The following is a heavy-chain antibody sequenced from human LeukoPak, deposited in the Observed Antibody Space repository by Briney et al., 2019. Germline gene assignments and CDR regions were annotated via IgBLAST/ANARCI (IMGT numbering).Heavy chain of an antibody. Sequence: PSQTLSLTCTVSGGSFSSSDYYWSWIRQPPGKGLEWIVYIYYSGSTYYNPSLKSRITISVDTSKNQFSLKLSSVTAADTAVYYCARLPKYYHSGNHYQPSYYYGMDVWGQGTTVTVSS. CDR2: IYYSGST. D-gene: IGHD3-22*01. CDR1: GGSFSSSDYY. J-gene: IGHJ6*02. V-gene: IGHV4-30-4*01. CDR3: ARLPKYYHSGNHYQPSYYYGMDV.